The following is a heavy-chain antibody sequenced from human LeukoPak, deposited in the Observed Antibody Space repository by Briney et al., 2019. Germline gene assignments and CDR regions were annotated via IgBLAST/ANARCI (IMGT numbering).Heavy chain of an antibody. D-gene: IGHD3-9*01. V-gene: IGHV4-4*09. CDR1: GGSIRRYY. Sequence: SETLSLTCTVSGGSIRRYYWSWIRQPPGKGLEWIGYIYTSGSTNYNPSLKSRVTISVDTSNNQFSLKLNSVTAADTAVYYCARHAEPGISTGGWFGPWGQGTLVTVSS. CDR2: IYTSGST. J-gene: IGHJ5*02. CDR3: ARHAEPGISTGGWFGP.